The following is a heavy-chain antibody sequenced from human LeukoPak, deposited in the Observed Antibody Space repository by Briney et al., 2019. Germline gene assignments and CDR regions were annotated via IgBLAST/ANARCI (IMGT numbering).Heavy chain of an antibody. CDR2: TYYRSKWYN. Sequence: SQTLSLTCAISGGSVSSNSAAWNWIRQSPSRGLEWLGRTYYRSKWYNDYAVSVRSRMTINPDTSKNRFSLQLKSVTPEDTAVYYCTRVGIGPFDYWGQGTLVTVSS. CDR1: GGSVSSNSAA. D-gene: IGHD3-10*01. J-gene: IGHJ4*02. CDR3: TRVGIGPFDY. V-gene: IGHV6-1*01.